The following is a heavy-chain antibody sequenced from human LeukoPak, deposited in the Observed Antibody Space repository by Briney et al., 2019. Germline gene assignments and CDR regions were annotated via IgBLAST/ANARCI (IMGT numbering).Heavy chain of an antibody. V-gene: IGHV3-23*01. CDR1: GFTFSSYA. J-gene: IGHJ4*02. CDR2: ISGSAGST. CDR3: AKKTGSYFSFDY. Sequence: PGGSLRLSCAASGFTFSSYAMNWVRQAPGKGLEWVSAISGSAGSTYYADSLKGRFTISRDNSNNTLYLQMNSLRAEDTAVYYCAKKTGSYFSFDYWGQGTLVTVSS. D-gene: IGHD1-26*01.